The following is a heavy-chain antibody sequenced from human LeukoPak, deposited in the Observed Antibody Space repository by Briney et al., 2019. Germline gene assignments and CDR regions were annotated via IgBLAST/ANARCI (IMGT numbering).Heavy chain of an antibody. J-gene: IGHJ6*03. CDR3: AREGDYDSSGYYPPYYYYYYMDV. D-gene: IGHD3-22*01. CDR2: INWNGGST. V-gene: IGHV3-20*04. CDR1: GFTLDDYG. Sequence: RPGGSLRLSCAASGFTLDDYGMSWVRQAPGKGLEWVSGINWNGGSTGYADSVKGRFTISRDNAKNSLYLQMNSLRAEDTALYYCAREGDYDSSGYYPPYYYYYYMDVWGKGTTVTVSS.